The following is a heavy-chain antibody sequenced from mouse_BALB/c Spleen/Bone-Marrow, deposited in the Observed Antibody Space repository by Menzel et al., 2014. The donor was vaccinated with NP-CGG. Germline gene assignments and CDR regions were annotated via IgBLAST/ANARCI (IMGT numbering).Heavy chain of an antibody. CDR3: ARVFRVDGTSDYMGAFDP. CDR2: ISSSGST. V-gene: IGHV5-6-5*01. Sequence: EESGGRLVTPGTPLTLTCTVSGFSLNSYPMGWVRQAPGKGLEWIGVISSSGSTYYASWAKGRFTISKTSSTTVDLKMTSLTTEDTATYFCARVFRVDGTSDYMGAFDPWGPGTLVTVSS. D-gene: IGHD2-3*01. CDR1: GFSLNSYP. J-gene: IGHJ1*01.